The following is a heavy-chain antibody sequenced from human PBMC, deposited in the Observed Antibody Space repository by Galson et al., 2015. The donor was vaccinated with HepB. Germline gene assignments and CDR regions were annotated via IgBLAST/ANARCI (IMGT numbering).Heavy chain of an antibody. CDR1: GFTVSSNY. J-gene: IGHJ2*01. Sequence: SLRLSCAASGFTVSSNYMTWVRQAPGKGLEWVSVIYSVGSTYYADSVKGRFTISRDNSKNTLYLQMNSLRDADTAVYYCGRGDRKAGVDWYFDLWGRGTLGTVSS. CDR2: IYSVGST. CDR3: GRGDRKAGVDWYFDL. V-gene: IGHV3-66*01. D-gene: IGHD2-15*01.